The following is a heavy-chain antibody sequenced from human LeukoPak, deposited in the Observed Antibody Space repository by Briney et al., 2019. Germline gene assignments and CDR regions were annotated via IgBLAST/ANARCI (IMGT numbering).Heavy chain of an antibody. CDR1: GGTFSSYA. J-gene: IGHJ4*02. Sequence: GASVKVSCKASGGTFSSYAISWVRQAPGQGLEWMGRIIPIFGTANYAQKFQGRVTITTDESTSTAYMELSSLRSEDTAMYYCARDLSIAVAGRWDFDYWGQGTLVTVSS. V-gene: IGHV1-69*05. CDR3: ARDLSIAVAGRWDFDY. D-gene: IGHD6-19*01. CDR2: IIPIFGTA.